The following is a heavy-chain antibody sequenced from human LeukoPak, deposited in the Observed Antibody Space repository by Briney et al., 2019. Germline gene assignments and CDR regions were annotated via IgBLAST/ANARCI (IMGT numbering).Heavy chain of an antibody. CDR1: GYTFTSYD. CDR3: ARAIVVVPAAILDPYWFDP. Sequence: ASVKVSCKASGYTFTSYDINWVRQATGQGLEWMGWMNPNSGNTGYAQKFQGRVTMTRNTSISTAYMELSSLRSEDTAVYYCARAIVVVPAAILDPYWFDPWGQGTLVTVSS. J-gene: IGHJ5*02. D-gene: IGHD2-2*02. CDR2: MNPNSGNT. V-gene: IGHV1-8*01.